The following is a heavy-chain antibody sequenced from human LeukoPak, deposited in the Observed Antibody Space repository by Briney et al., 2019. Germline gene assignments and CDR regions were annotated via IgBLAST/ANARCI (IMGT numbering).Heavy chain of an antibody. D-gene: IGHD5-12*01. J-gene: IGHJ6*03. CDR1: GDSISSYN. Sequence: SETLSLTCTVSGDSISSYNWSWIRQPPGKGLEWIGYIYYSGSTNYNPSLKSRVTISVDMSKNQFSLKLSSVTAADTAVYYCARYSGYFNYYYMDVWGKGTTVTISS. CDR3: ARYSGYFNYYYMDV. V-gene: IGHV4-59*01. CDR2: IYYSGST.